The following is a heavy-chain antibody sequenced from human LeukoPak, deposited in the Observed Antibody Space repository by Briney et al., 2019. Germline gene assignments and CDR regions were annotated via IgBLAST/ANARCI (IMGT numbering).Heavy chain of an antibody. D-gene: IGHD3-10*01. Sequence: GASVKVSCKASGGTFSSYAISWVRQAPGQGLEWMGGIIPIFGTANYAQKFQGRVTITADKSTSTAHMELSSLRSEDTAVYYCASHGSGSYAFDYWGQGTLVTVSS. CDR3: ASHGSGSYAFDY. V-gene: IGHV1-69*06. CDR2: IIPIFGTA. CDR1: GGTFSSYA. J-gene: IGHJ4*02.